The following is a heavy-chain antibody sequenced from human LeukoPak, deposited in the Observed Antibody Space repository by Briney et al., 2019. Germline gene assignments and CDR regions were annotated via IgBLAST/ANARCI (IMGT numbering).Heavy chain of an antibody. CDR2: INSDGSST. Sequence: GGSLRLSCLASGFTFSSYWMHWVRQAPGKGLVWVSRINSDGSSTSYADSVKGRFTISRDNAKNTLYLQMNSLRAEDTSVYYCARDRNTGSSYENLFEYWGQGSLVTVSS. CDR1: GFTFSSYW. J-gene: IGHJ4*02. CDR3: ARDRNTGSSYENLFEY. D-gene: IGHD1-26*01. V-gene: IGHV3-74*01.